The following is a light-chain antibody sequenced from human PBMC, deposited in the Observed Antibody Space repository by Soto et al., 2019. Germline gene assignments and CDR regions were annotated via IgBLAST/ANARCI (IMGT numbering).Light chain of an antibody. J-gene: IGKJ1*01. CDR2: WAS. Sequence: DIVMTQSPDSLAVSLGERATINCTSSQNVLYSSNNKNYLACYQKKQGQPPKLXXYWASTRESGVPDRFSGSGSGTELTLTISSLQSEDFAVYYCQQYNNWPPWTFGQGTKVDIK. V-gene: IGKV4-1*01. CDR1: QNVLYSSNNKNY. CDR3: QQYNNWPPWT.